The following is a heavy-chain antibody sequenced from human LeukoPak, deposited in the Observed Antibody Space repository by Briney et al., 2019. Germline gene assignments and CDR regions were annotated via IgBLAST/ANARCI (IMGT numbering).Heavy chain of an antibody. D-gene: IGHD5/OR15-5a*01. CDR3: AKGVYGYYSFDY. Sequence: GGSLRLSCVGSGFAFTNSAMTWVRQGPGKGLEWVSAISGSGYSTFYRDSVEGRFTISRDNSENRLYLQMNSLRVEDTAVYYCAKGVYGYYSFDYWGQGTLVTVSS. CDR2: ISGSGYST. J-gene: IGHJ4*02. V-gene: IGHV3-23*01. CDR1: GFAFTNSA.